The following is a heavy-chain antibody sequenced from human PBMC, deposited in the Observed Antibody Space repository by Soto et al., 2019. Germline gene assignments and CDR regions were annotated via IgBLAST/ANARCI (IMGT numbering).Heavy chain of an antibody. D-gene: IGHD2-2*01. J-gene: IGHJ5*02. Sequence: GASVKVSCKASGGTFSSYAISWVRQAPGQGLEWMGGIIPIFGTANYAQKFQGRVTITADKSTSTAYMELSSLRSEDTAVYYCAARDPSSTILGFDPWGQGTLVTVSS. V-gene: IGHV1-69*06. CDR1: GGTFSSYA. CDR3: AARDPSSTILGFDP. CDR2: IIPIFGTA.